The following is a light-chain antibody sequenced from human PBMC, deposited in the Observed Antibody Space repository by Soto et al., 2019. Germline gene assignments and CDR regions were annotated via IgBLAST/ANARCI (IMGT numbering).Light chain of an antibody. Sequence: EIVMTQSPATLSVSPGERATLSCSANQSVSSNLAWYQQKPGQAPRHLIYGASTRATGIPARFSGSGSGTEFTLTISSLQSEDFAVYYCQQYNNWPPITFGQGTKLEIK. J-gene: IGKJ2*01. CDR1: QSVSSN. V-gene: IGKV3-15*01. CDR3: QQYNNWPPIT. CDR2: GAS.